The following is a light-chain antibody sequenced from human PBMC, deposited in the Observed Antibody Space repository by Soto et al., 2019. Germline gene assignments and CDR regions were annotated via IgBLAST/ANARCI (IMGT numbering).Light chain of an antibody. CDR2: GAS. V-gene: IGKV3-15*01. CDR1: QSVSID. CDR3: QHYNKWPLT. J-gene: IGKJ1*01. Sequence: EIVMTQSPDTLSVSPGERATLSCRASQSVSIDLAWYQQTPGQAPRLLIYGASTRATGVQPTFSGSASGTEFPLSISSVQSEDFKVYYCQHYNKWPLTFGQGTKVEIK.